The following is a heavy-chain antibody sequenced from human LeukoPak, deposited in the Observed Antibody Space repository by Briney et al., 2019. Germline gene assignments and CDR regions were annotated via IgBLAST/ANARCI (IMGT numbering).Heavy chain of an antibody. CDR3: ARGYNYYDSSGYRFDY. CDR2: IYHSGST. D-gene: IGHD3-22*01. V-gene: IGHV4-30-2*01. CDR1: GGSISSGGYS. J-gene: IGHJ4*02. Sequence: SETLSLTCAVSGGSISSGGYSWSWIRQPPGKGLEWIGYIYHSGSTYYNPSLKSRVTISVDRSKNQFSLKLSSVTAADTAVYYCARGYNYYDSSGYRFDYWGQGTLVTVSS.